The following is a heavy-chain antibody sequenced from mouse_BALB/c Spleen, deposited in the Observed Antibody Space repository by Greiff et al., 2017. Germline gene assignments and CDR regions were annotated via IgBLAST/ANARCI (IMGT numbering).Heavy chain of an antibody. V-gene: IGHV5-4*02. CDR2: ISDGGSYT. Sequence: EVMLVESGGGLVKPGGSLKLSCAASGFTFSDYYMSWVRQTPEKRLEWVATISDGGSYTYYPDSVKGRFTISRDNAKNNLYLQMSSLKSEDTAMYYCARDRYGNSYLDYWGQGTTLTVSS. D-gene: IGHD2-1*01. J-gene: IGHJ2*01. CDR3: ARDRYGNSYLDY. CDR1: GFTFSDYY.